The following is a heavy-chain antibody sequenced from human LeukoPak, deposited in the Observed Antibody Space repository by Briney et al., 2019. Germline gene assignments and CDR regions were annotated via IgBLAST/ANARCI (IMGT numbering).Heavy chain of an antibody. D-gene: IGHD5-12*01. V-gene: IGHV3-48*03. CDR2: ISSSGSTI. J-gene: IGHJ6*03. CDR1: GFTFSSYE. Sequence: TGGTLRLSCAAPGFTFSSYEMTWVRQAPGKGLEWVSYISSSGSTIYYADSVKGRFTISRDNAKDSMYLQMKSLRAEDTAVYYCAKGGGYEAQYYYYYLDVWGKGTTVTISS. CDR3: AKGGGYEAQYYYYYLDV.